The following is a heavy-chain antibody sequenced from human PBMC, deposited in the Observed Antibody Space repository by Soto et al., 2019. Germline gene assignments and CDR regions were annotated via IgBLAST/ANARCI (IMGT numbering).Heavy chain of an antibody. D-gene: IGHD6-19*01. CDR2: INHRGST. Sequence: QVQLQQWGAGLLKPSETLSLTCAVYGGSFRGYYWSWIRQPPGKGLEWIGEINHRGSTNYNPSLKRRATIAGDTAKNQVSLKPSSVTAADTAVYYCATRAPGAGCYWGQGTLVTVSS. J-gene: IGHJ4*02. CDR1: GGSFRGYY. CDR3: ATRAPGAGCY. V-gene: IGHV4-34*01.